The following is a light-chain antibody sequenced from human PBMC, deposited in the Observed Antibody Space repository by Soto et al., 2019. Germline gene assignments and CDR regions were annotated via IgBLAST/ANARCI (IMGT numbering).Light chain of an antibody. CDR3: QQYSSAPQT. CDR1: QSVLSNS. J-gene: IGKJ2*01. CDR2: WAS. Sequence: DIVMTQSPESLAVSLGERATINCKSSQSVLSNSIAWSQQKPGQPPKLLIYWASTRESGVPDRFSGSASGTDFTLTISSLQAEDVAVYYCQQYSSAPQTFGQGTKLEIK. V-gene: IGKV4-1*01.